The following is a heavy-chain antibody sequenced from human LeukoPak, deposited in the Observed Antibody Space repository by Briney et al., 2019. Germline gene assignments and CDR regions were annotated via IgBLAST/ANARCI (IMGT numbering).Heavy chain of an antibody. V-gene: IGHV3-7*01. J-gene: IGHJ6*03. CDR2: IKEDGSET. CDR1: GFIFKKYW. CDR3: ARLPSYYYYYMDV. Sequence: GESLRLSCAASGFIFKKYWMNWVRQVPGKGLECLANIKEDGSETYYADSVKGRFTISRDNPKNLLFLQINSLRVEDTAVYFCARLPSYYYYYMDVWGIGTAVTVSS.